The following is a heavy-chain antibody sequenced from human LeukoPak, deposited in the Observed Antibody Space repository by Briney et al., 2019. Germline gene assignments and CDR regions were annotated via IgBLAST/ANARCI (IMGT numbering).Heavy chain of an antibody. CDR3: ARDSRLTGGMDV. D-gene: IGHD2-21*02. CDR1: GYTITGYY. CDR2: ISSYNGNT. V-gene: IGHV1-18*04. J-gene: IGHJ6*02. Sequence: ASVKVSCKASGYTITGYYIHWVRQAPGQGLEWMGWISSYNGNTNYAQELQGRVTMTTDTSTNTAYMELRSLRSDDTAVYYCARDSRLTGGMDVWGQGTTVTVSS.